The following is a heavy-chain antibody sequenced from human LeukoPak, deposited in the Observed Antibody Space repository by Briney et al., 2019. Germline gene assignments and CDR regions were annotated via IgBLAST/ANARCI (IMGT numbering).Heavy chain of an antibody. CDR2: FDPEDGET. J-gene: IGHJ4*02. V-gene: IGHV1-24*01. D-gene: IGHD3-22*01. Sequence: ASVKVSCKVSGYTLTELSMHWVRQAPGKGLEWMGGFDPEDGETIYAQKFQGRVTMTEDTSTDTAYMELSSLRSEDTAVYYYATDRHYLRHYDSSGYYFFDYWGQGTLVTVSS. CDR1: GYTLTELS. CDR3: ATDRHYLRHYDSSGYYFFDY.